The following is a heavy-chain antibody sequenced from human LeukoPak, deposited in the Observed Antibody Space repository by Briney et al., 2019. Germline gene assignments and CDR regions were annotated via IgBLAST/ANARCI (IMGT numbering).Heavy chain of an antibody. CDR2: INPNSGGT. Sequence: ASVKVSCKASGYTFTGYYMHWVRQAPGQGLEWMGWINPNSGGTYHAQKFQGRVTMTRDTSISSAYMELSSLRSDDTAVYYCARVWPCSNGVCPDVFEYWGQGTLVTVSS. V-gene: IGHV1-2*02. D-gene: IGHD2-8*01. CDR1: GYTFTGYY. J-gene: IGHJ4*02. CDR3: ARVWPCSNGVCPDVFEY.